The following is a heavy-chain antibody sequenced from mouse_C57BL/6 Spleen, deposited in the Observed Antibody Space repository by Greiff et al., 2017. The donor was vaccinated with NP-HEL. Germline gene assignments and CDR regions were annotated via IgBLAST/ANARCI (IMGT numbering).Heavy chain of an antibody. D-gene: IGHD2-3*01. Sequence: VQLQQSGAELVRPGASVKLSCKASGYTFTDYYINWVKQRPGQGLEWIARIYPGSGNTYYNEKFKGKATLTAEKSSSTAYMQLSSLTSEDSAVYFCARADGYYEYFDVWGTGTTVTVSS. V-gene: IGHV1-76*01. CDR1: GYTFTDYY. CDR2: IYPGSGNT. J-gene: IGHJ1*03. CDR3: ARADGYYEYFDV.